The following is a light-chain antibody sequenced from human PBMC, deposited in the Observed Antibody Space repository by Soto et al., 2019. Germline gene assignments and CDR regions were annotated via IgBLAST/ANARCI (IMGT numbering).Light chain of an antibody. J-gene: IGLJ1*01. Sequence: QSVLTQPASVSGSPGQSITISCTGTSSEVGGYNYVSWYQQHPGKAPNLMIYDVSNRPSGVSNRFSGSKSGNTASLTIFGLLAEDEADYYCSSYTTGSTYVFGAGTKVT. CDR1: SSEVGGYNY. CDR3: SSYTTGSTYV. CDR2: DVS. V-gene: IGLV2-14*03.